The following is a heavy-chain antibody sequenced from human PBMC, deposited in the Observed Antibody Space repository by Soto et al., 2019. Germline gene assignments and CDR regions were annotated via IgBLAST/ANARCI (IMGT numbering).Heavy chain of an antibody. Sequence: SETLSLTCTVSGGSISSSSYYWGWIRQPPGKGLEWIGSIYYSGSTYYNPSLKSRVTISVDTSKNQFSLKLSSVTAADTAVYYCARHACSSTSCPLDYCGQGTLVTVSS. D-gene: IGHD2-2*01. CDR1: GGSISSSSYY. V-gene: IGHV4-39*01. CDR3: ARHACSSTSCPLDY. J-gene: IGHJ4*02. CDR2: IYYSGST.